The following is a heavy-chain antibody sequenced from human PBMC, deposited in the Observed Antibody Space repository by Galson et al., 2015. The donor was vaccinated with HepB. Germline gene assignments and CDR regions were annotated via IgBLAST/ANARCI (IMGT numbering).Heavy chain of an antibody. J-gene: IGHJ6*02. CDR1: GFTFSSYA. Sequence: SLRLSCAASGFTFSSYAMHWVRQAPGKGLEWVAVISYDGSNKYYADSVKGRFTISRDDSKNTLYLQMNSLRAEDTAVYYCASPVVVVGDYYYYYGMDVWGQGTTVTVSS. CDR2: ISYDGSNK. D-gene: IGHD2-15*01. CDR3: ASPVVVVGDYYYYYGMDV. V-gene: IGHV3-30-3*01.